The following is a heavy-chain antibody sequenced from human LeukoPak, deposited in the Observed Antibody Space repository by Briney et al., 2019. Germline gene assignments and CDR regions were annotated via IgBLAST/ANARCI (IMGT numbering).Heavy chain of an antibody. Sequence: ASVKVSCKVSGYTLTELSMHWVRQAPGQGLEWMGIINPSGGSTSYAQKFQGRVTMTRDTSTSTVYMELSSLRSEDTAVYYCARESGFGVTFDYWGQGTLVTVSS. CDR3: ARESGFGVTFDY. CDR2: INPSGGST. J-gene: IGHJ4*02. CDR1: GYTLTELS. D-gene: IGHD3-10*01. V-gene: IGHV1-46*01.